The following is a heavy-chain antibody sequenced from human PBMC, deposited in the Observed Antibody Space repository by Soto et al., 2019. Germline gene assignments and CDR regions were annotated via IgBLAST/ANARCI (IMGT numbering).Heavy chain of an antibody. V-gene: IGHV1-2*02. CDR3: ARDQHSGSYYYGYGMDV. CDR1: GYTFTGYY. D-gene: IGHD1-26*01. CDR2: INPNSGGT. J-gene: IGHJ6*02. Sequence: QVQLVQSGAEVKKPGASVKVSCKASGYTFTGYYMHWVRQAPGQGLEWMGWINPNSGGTNYAQKFQGRVTMTRDTSISTAYMELSRLRSDDTAVYYCARDQHSGSYYYGYGMDVWGQGTTVTVSS.